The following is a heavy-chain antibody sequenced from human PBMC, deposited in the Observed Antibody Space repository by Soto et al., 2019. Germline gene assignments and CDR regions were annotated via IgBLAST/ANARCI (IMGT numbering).Heavy chain of an antibody. Sequence: QVQLQQWGAGLLKPSETLSLTCAVYGGSFSGYYWSWIRQPPGKGLEWIGEINHSGSTNYNPSLKSPVTISVDTSKNQVSLELSSVTAADTAVYYWARATLVRGVIDYWGQGTLVTVSS. CDR2: INHSGST. D-gene: IGHD3-10*01. CDR3: ARATLVRGVIDY. J-gene: IGHJ4*02. V-gene: IGHV4-34*01. CDR1: GGSFSGYY.